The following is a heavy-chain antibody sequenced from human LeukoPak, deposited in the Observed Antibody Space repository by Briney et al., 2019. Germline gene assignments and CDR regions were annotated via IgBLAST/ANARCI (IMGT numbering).Heavy chain of an antibody. Sequence: PGGSLRLSCAASGFTFSSYSMNWVRQAPGKGLEWVSSISSSSSYIYYADSVKGRFTISRDNAENSLYLQMNSLRAEDTAVYYCARTSARGTMVRGVIIPYWGQGTLVTVSS. J-gene: IGHJ4*02. D-gene: IGHD3-10*01. CDR2: ISSSSSYI. CDR1: GFTFSSYS. CDR3: ARTSARGTMVRGVIIPY. V-gene: IGHV3-21*01.